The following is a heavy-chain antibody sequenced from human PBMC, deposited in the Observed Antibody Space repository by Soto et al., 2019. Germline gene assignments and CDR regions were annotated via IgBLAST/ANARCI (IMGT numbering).Heavy chain of an antibody. CDR2: INPKSGST. CDR3: ARVPYSYGSLYYPDF. Sequence: QVQLVQSGAEVKKPGASVKVSCRASGYTFTYYYIHWVRQAPGQGLEWMGIINPKSGSTTYAQQLQGRVTMTRDTSTSTVYMELASLTSEDTASYYCARVPYSYGSLYYPDFWGKGTLVTVSS. V-gene: IGHV1-46*01. D-gene: IGHD3-10*01. CDR1: GYTFTYYY. J-gene: IGHJ4*02.